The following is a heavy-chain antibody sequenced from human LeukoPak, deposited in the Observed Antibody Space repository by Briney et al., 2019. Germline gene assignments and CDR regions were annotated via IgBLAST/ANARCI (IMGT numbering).Heavy chain of an antibody. D-gene: IGHD3-3*01. CDR2: TYYRYKWYN. J-gene: IGHJ5*02. V-gene: IGHV6-1*01. CDR1: GDSVYSNSAA. CDR3: ARVFIPPRYDFWSPSFVP. Sequence: SQTLSLTCAISGDSVYSNSAAWNWIRQSPSRGLEWLGRTYYRYKWYNDYAVSVKSRITINPDASKNQFSLQLNSVTPDDTAVYYCARVFIPPRYDFWSPSFVPWGQGNLVTVSS.